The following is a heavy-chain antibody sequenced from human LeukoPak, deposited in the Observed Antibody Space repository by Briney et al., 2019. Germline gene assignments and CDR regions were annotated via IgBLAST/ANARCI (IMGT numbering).Heavy chain of an antibody. CDR3: ARDLFNWNYGRYFDY. J-gene: IGHJ4*03. CDR1: GFTVSSNY. D-gene: IGHD1-7*01. Sequence: PGGSLRLSCAASGFTVSSNYMSWVRQAPGKGLEWVAVIYSGGSTYYADSVKGRFTISRDNSKNTLYLQMNSLRAEDTAVYYCARDLFNWNYGRYFDYWGQGTLVTVSS. CDR2: IYSGGST. V-gene: IGHV3-66*02.